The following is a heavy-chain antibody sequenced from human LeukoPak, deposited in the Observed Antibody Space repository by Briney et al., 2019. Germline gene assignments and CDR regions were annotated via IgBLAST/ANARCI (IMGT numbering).Heavy chain of an antibody. CDR3: ARAHRPTYSSSWYVEAFDI. J-gene: IGHJ3*02. V-gene: IGHV1-18*01. Sequence: ASVKVSCKASGYTFTSYGISWVRQAPGQGLEWMGWISAYNGNTNYAQKLQGRVTITADKSTSTAYMELSSLRSEDTAVYYCARAHRPTYSSSWYVEAFDIWGQGTMVTVSS. CDR1: GYTFTSYG. CDR2: ISAYNGNT. D-gene: IGHD6-13*01.